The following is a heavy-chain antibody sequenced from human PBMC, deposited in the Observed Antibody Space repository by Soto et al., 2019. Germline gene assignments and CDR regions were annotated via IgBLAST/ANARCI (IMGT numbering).Heavy chain of an antibody. Sequence: EVQLLESGGGLVQPGGSLRLSCAASGFTFSSYAMSWVRQAPGKGLEWVSAISGSGGSTYYADSVKGRFTISRDNSKNTVYLQMNSLRAEDTAVYYCAKDSEYGSGSYYYGGYWGQGTLVTVSS. J-gene: IGHJ4*02. CDR1: GFTFSSYA. V-gene: IGHV3-23*01. CDR3: AKDSEYGSGSYYYGGY. D-gene: IGHD3-10*01. CDR2: ISGSGGST.